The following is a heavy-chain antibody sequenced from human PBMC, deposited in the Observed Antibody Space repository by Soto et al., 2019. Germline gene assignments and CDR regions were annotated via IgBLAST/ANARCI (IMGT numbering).Heavy chain of an antibody. V-gene: IGHV1-69*01. CDR1: GGTFSIYA. CDR2: IIPIFGTA. D-gene: IGHD1-20*01. CDR3: AREHNWNRDYYYYGMDV. J-gene: IGHJ6*02. Sequence: QVQLVQSGAEVKKPGSSVKVSCKASGGTFSIYAISWVRQAPGQGLEWMGGIIPIFGTANYAQKFQGRVTITADESTSTAYMELSSLRSEDTAVYYCAREHNWNRDYYYYGMDVWGQVTTVTVSS.